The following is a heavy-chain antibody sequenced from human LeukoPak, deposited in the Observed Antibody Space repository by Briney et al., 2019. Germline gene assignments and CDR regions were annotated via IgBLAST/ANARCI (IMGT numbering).Heavy chain of an antibody. CDR1: GYTLTELS. V-gene: IGHV1-24*01. CDR2: FDPEDGET. D-gene: IGHD2-2*01. Sequence: ASVKVSCKVSGYTLTELSMHWVRQAPGKGLEWMGGFDPEDGETIYAQKFQGRVTMTEDTSADTAYMELSSLRSEDTAVYYCATTIVVVPAVIDAFDIWGQGTMVTVSS. CDR3: ATTIVVVPAVIDAFDI. J-gene: IGHJ3*02.